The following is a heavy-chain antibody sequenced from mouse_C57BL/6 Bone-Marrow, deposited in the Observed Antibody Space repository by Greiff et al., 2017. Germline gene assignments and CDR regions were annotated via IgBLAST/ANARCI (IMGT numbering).Heavy chain of an antibody. CDR3: ERLYKGTGYAVGY. V-gene: IGHV1-42*01. D-gene: IGHD1-3*01. J-gene: IGHJ4*01. CDR1: GYSFTGYF. CDR2: INPSTGGT. Sequence: DVQLVESGPELVKPGDSVKLSCKASGYSFTGYFMNWVMQSHGKSLEWIGEINPSTGGTTYNQKFKAKATLTVDKSSSTAYMQLKSLTSEDSAVYYCERLYKGTGYAVGYWGQGTSVTVSS.